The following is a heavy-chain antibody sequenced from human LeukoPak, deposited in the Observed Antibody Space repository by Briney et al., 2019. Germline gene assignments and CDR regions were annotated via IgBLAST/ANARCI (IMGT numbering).Heavy chain of an antibody. CDR2: IKQDGSEK. Sequence: GGSLRLSCAASGFTFSSYWMSWVRRAPGKGLEWVANIKQDGSEKYYVDSVKGRFTISRDNAKNSLYLQMNSLRAEDTAVYYCARGGSSSMYNWFDPWGQGTLVTVSS. J-gene: IGHJ5*02. CDR1: GFTFSSYW. D-gene: IGHD6-13*01. V-gene: IGHV3-7*03. CDR3: ARGGSSSMYNWFDP.